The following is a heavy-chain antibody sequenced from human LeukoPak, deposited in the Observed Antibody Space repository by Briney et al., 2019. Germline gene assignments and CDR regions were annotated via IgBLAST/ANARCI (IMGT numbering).Heavy chain of an antibody. J-gene: IGHJ4*02. Sequence: GGSLRLSCAASGFTFSRYDMHWVRQATGKGLEWVSAIDTAGDPYYLDSVKGRFTISRENAKNSLYLQMNSLRAGDTAVYYCARGHDSSGYPDYWGQGTLVTVSS. CDR3: ARGHDSSGYPDY. V-gene: IGHV3-13*05. CDR2: IDTAGDP. D-gene: IGHD3-22*01. CDR1: GFTFSRYD.